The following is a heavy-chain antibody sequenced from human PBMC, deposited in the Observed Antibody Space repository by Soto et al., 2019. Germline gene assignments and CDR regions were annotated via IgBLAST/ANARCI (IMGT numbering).Heavy chain of an antibody. Sequence: QVQLVESGGGVVQPGRSLRLSCAASGFTFSSYGMHWVRQAPGKGLEWVAVIWYDGSNKYYADSVKGRFTISRDNSKNTLYLRMNSLRAEDTAVYYCARDLGYYDSSGIYGMDVWGQGTTVTVSS. CDR3: ARDLGYYDSSGIYGMDV. V-gene: IGHV3-33*01. J-gene: IGHJ6*02. CDR2: IWYDGSNK. CDR1: GFTFSSYG. D-gene: IGHD3-22*01.